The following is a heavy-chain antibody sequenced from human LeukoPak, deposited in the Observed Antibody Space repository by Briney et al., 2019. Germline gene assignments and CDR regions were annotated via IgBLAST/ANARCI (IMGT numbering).Heavy chain of an antibody. Sequence: EASVKVSCKASGYTFTGYYMHWVRQAPGQGLEWMGWINPNSGGTNYAQKFQGRVTMTRDMSTSTVYMELSSLRSEDTAVYYCARDYYDSSAPYYYMDVWGKGTTVTISS. CDR2: INPNSGGT. J-gene: IGHJ6*03. D-gene: IGHD3-22*01. CDR1: GYTFTGYY. V-gene: IGHV1-2*02. CDR3: ARDYYDSSAPYYYMDV.